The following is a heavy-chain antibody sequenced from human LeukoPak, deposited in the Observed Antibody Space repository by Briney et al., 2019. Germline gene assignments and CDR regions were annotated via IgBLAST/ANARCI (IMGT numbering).Heavy chain of an antibody. CDR1: GYSISSGYY. V-gene: IGHV4-38-2*02. J-gene: IGHJ5*02. CDR3: VRDGSGDFWSGYYVDNWFDP. Sequence: SETLSLTCTVSGYSISSGYYWGWIRQPPGKGLEWIGSIYHSGSTYYNPSLKSRATISVDTSKNQFSLKLSSVTAADTAVYYCVRDGSGDFWSGYYVDNWFDPWGQGTLVTVSS. CDR2: IYHSGST. D-gene: IGHD3-3*01.